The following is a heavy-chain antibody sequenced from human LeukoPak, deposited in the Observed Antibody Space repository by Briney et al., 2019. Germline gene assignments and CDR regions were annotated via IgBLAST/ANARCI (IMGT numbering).Heavy chain of an antibody. Sequence: EASVKVSCKASGYTFTSYGISWVRQAPGQGLEWMGWISAYNGNTNYAQSRQDRVTMTTDTSTSTVYMELSSLISDDTAVYYCARVDTVNYYYYMDVWGKGTPVTVSS. CDR3: ARVDTVNYYYYMDV. J-gene: IGHJ6*03. CDR1: GYTFTSYG. CDR2: ISAYNGNT. V-gene: IGHV1-18*01. D-gene: IGHD5-18*01.